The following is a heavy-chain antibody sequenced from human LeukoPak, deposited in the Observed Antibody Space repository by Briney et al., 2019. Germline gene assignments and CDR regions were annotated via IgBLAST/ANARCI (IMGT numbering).Heavy chain of an antibody. J-gene: IGHJ1*01. V-gene: IGHV3-23*01. CDR3: AKDPVRSARWGRAEYFQH. CDR1: GFTISSYA. CDR2: ISGSGGST. Sequence: PGGSLRLSCAASGFTISSYAMSWVRQAPGKGLEWVSAISGSGGSTYYADSVKGRFTISRDNSKNTLYLRMNSLRAEDTAVYYCAKDPVRSARWGRAEYFQHWGQGTLVTVSS. D-gene: IGHD7-27*01.